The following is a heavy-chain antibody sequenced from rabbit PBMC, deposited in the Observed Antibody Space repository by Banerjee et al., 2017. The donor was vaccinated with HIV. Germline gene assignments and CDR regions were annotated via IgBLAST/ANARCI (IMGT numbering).Heavy chain of an antibody. V-gene: IGHV1S45*01. CDR1: GFSFSNKYV. CDR2: INTSSGST. CDR3: ARGGGAGTGYDF. D-gene: IGHD7-1*01. Sequence: QEQLEESGGGLVKPEGSLTLTCKASGFSFSNKYVMCWVRQAPGKGLEWIACINTSSGSTYYASWAKGRFTISKASSTTVTLQMTSLTAADTATYFCARGGGAGTGYDFWGPGTLVTVS. J-gene: IGHJ6*01.